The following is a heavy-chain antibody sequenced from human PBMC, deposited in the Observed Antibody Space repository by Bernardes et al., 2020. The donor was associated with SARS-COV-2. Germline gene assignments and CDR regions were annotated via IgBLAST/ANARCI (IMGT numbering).Heavy chain of an antibody. CDR1: GFDFSDYW. Sequence: VGSLRLSCAGSGFDFSDYWMTWVRQAPGKGLEWVANIKRDGSETYYVDSVKGRFTISRDNAKNLVFLQMNSLRAEDTAVFYCARIYSTSSFDFDYWGQGTLVTVSS. CDR3: ARIYSTSSFDFDY. J-gene: IGHJ4*02. D-gene: IGHD6-6*01. V-gene: IGHV3-7*03. CDR2: IKRDGSET.